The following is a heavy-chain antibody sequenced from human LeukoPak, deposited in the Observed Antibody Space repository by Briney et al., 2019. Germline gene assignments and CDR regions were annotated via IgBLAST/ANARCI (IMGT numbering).Heavy chain of an antibody. CDR3: AAGVDVLVPDGGWFDP. CDR1: GGTFSSYA. CDR2: IIPIFGIA. D-gene: IGHD2-2*01. Sequence: ASVKVSCKASGGTFSSYAISWVRQAPGQGPEWMGRIIPIFGIAIYAQKFQGRVTITADKSTSTADMELSSLRSEDTAVYYCAAGVDVLVPDGGWFDPWGQGTLVTVSS. J-gene: IGHJ5*02. V-gene: IGHV1-69*04.